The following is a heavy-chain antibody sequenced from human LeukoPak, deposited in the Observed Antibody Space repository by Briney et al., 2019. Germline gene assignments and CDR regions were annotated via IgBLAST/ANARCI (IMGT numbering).Heavy chain of an antibody. J-gene: IGHJ4*02. CDR3: ARRPGIAVAGAFDY. Sequence: PSETLSLTCTVSGGSISTSNYYWGWIRQPPGKGLEWIGNIFYSGSTYYSPSLKSRVTISLDTSRNQFSLKLTSVTAADTAVYYCARRPGIAVAGAFDYWGQGTLVTVSS. D-gene: IGHD6-19*01. CDR1: GGSISTSNYY. V-gene: IGHV4-39*07. CDR2: IFYSGST.